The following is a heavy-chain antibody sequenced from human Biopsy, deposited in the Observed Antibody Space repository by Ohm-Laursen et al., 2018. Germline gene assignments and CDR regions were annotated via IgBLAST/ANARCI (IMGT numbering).Heavy chain of an antibody. V-gene: IGHV4-4*07. D-gene: IGHD6-13*01. Sequence: SDTLSLTCPVSGGSISNYYWSWIRQPAGKGLEWIGRIYSSGSTNYNPSLKSRVTMSVDTSKNQFSLILSSMTAADTAVYYCAREPRIAAVAYFDPWGQGTLVIVSS. J-gene: IGHJ5*02. CDR1: GGSISNYY. CDR2: IYSSGST. CDR3: AREPRIAAVAYFDP.